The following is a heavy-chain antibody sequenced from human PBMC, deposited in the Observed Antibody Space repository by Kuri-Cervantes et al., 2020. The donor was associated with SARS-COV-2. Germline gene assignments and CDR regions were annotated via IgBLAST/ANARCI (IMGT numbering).Heavy chain of an antibody. V-gene: IGHV3-20*04. CDR1: GFTFDDYG. D-gene: IGHD1-1*01. Sequence: LSLTCAASGFTFDDYGMSWVRQAPGKGLEWVSGINWNGGSTGYADSVKGRFTISRDDARNSLYLQMNSLRAEDTAVYFCARVAGEGPIYYYYMDVWGKGTTVTVSS. J-gene: IGHJ6*03. CDR2: INWNGGST. CDR3: ARVAGEGPIYYYYMDV.